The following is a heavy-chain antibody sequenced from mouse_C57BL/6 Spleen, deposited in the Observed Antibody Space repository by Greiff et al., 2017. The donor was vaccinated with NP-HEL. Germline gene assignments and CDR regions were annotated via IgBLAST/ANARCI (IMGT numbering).Heavy chain of an antibody. Sequence: VQLQQSGAELARPGASVKMSCKASGYTFTSYTMHWVKQRPGQGLEWIGYINPSSGYTKYNQKFKDKATLTADKSSSTAYMQLCSLTSEDSAVYYCARNRNYYGSSYDYYAMDYWGQGTSVTVSS. D-gene: IGHD1-1*01. J-gene: IGHJ4*01. CDR3: ARNRNYYGSSYDYYAMDY. V-gene: IGHV1-4*01. CDR1: GYTFTSYT. CDR2: INPSSGYT.